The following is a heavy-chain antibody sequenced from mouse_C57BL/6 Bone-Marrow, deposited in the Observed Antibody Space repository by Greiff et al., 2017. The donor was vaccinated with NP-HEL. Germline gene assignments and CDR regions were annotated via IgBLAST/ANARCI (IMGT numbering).Heavy chain of an antibody. V-gene: IGHV3-6*01. CDR1: GYSITSGYY. CDR2: ISYDGSN. CDR3: ARDTTVVLHWDFDV. Sequence: EVQLQQSGPGLVKPSQSLSLTCSVTGYSITSGYYWNWIRQFPGNKLEWMGYISYDGSNNYNPSLKNRTSITRDTSKNQFFLKLNSVTTEDTATYYCARDTTVVLHWDFDVWGTGTTVTVSS. J-gene: IGHJ1*03. D-gene: IGHD1-1*01.